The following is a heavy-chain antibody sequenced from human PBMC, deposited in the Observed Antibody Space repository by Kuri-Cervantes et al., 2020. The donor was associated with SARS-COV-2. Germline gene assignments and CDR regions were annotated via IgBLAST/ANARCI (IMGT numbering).Heavy chain of an antibody. CDR1: GYTFTGYY. CDR3: ARDQTSGWYDY. CDR2: INPNSGGT. D-gene: IGHD6-19*01. J-gene: IGHJ4*02. V-gene: IGHV1-2*02. Sequence: TCKASGYTFTGYYMHWVRQAPGQGLEWMGWINPNSGGTNYAQKFQGRVTMTRDTSISTAYMELSRLRSDDTAVYYCARDQTSGWYDYWGQGTLVTVSS.